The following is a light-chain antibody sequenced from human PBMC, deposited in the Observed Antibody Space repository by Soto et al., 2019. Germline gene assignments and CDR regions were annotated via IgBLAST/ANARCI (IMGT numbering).Light chain of an antibody. CDR3: QQYGSSPGT. CDR2: GAS. J-gene: IGKJ1*01. V-gene: IGKV3-20*01. CDR1: QSVSSNY. Sequence: EIVLTQSPGTLSLSPGERATLSCRASQSVSSNYLAWYQQKPGQAPRLLIYGASIRATGIPDRFSGSGSGTDFTLTISRLEPEDFAVYYCQQYGSSPGTFGQGTKVEIK.